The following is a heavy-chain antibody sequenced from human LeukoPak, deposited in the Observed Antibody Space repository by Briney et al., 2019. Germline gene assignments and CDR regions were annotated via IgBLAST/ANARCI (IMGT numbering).Heavy chain of an antibody. CDR1: GFTFSSYA. Sequence: GGSLRLSCAASGFTFSSYAMSWVRQAPGKGLEWVSAISGSGGSTYYADSVKGRFTSSRDNSKNTLYLQMNILRAEDTAVYYCAKGEMVRGVIIGYYYYMDVWGKGTTVTVSS. J-gene: IGHJ6*03. CDR3: AKGEMVRGVIIGYYYYMDV. V-gene: IGHV3-23*01. D-gene: IGHD3-10*01. CDR2: ISGSGGST.